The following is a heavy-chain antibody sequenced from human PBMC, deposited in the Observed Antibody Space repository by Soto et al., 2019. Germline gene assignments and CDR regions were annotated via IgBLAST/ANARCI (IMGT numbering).Heavy chain of an antibody. CDR2: VSTNNADT. CDR3: ARELNTDPSAYYSFAY. J-gene: IGHJ4*02. CDR1: GYTFTAYG. Sequence: GASVKVSCKTSGYTFTAYGLAWLRQAPGQRPEWMGWVSTNNADTNYAQKFQGRVTMTTETSTRTTYMELRSLRSEDTAVYYCARELNTDPSAYYSFAYWGQGTMVTV. D-gene: IGHD3-22*01. V-gene: IGHV1-18*01.